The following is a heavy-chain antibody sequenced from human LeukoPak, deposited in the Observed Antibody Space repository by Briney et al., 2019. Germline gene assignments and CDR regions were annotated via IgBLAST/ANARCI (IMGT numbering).Heavy chain of an antibody. V-gene: IGHV3-64*01. CDR2: ISSNGGST. J-gene: IGHJ3*02. D-gene: IGHD6-13*01. CDR3: ARGPGGAAAGWDDAFDI. Sequence: TGGSLRLSCAASGFTFSSYSMNWVRQAPGKGLEYVSAISSNGGSTYYANSVKGRFTISRDNSKNTLYLQMGSLRAEDMAVYYCARGPGGAAAGWDDAFDIWGQGTMVTVSS. CDR1: GFTFSSYS.